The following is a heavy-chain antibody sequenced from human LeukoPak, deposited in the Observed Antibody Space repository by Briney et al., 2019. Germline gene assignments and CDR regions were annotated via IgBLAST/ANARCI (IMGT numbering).Heavy chain of an antibody. D-gene: IGHD3-22*01. Sequence: GESLKISCKGSGYSFTNYWIGWVRQMPGKGLEWMGIIYPGDSDTRYSPSFQGQVTISADKSISTAYLQWSSLKASDTAMYYCARRVGHYYDSSGYRYYFDYWGQGTLVTVSS. CDR2: IYPGDSDT. V-gene: IGHV5-51*01. J-gene: IGHJ4*02. CDR1: GYSFTNYW. CDR3: ARRVGHYYDSSGYRYYFDY.